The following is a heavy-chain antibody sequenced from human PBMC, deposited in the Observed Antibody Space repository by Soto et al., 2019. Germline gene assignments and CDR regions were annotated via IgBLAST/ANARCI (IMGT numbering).Heavy chain of an antibody. D-gene: IGHD2-21*01. CDR3: ARLEIASFYYYGMDV. V-gene: IGHV4-39*01. CDR1: GGSISSSSYY. CDR2: IYYSGST. J-gene: IGHJ6*02. Sequence: SETLSLTCTVSGGSISSSSYYWGWIRQPPGKGLEWIGSIYYSGSTYYNPSLKSRVTISVDTSKNQFSLKLSSVTAADTAVYYCARLEIASFYYYGMDVWGQGTTVTVSS.